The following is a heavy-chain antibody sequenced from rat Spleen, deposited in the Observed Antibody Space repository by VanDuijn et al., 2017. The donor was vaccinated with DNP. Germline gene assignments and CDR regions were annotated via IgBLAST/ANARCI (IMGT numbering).Heavy chain of an antibody. CDR1: GYSITSNY. V-gene: IGHV3-1*01. J-gene: IGHJ1*01. Sequence: EVQLQESGPGLVKPSQSLSLTCSVTGYSITSNYWAWIRTFPGNRMEWMGYISYSGSTGYNPSLKSRISITRDTSKNQFFLQLNSVTTEDIATYYCARGLNYGGFSYSWYFDFWGPGTMVTVSS. CDR3: ARGLNYGGFSYSWYFDF. CDR2: ISYSGST. D-gene: IGHD1-11*01.